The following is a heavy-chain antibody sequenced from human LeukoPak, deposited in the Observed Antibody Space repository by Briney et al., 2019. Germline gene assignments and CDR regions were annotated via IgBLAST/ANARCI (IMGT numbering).Heavy chain of an antibody. Sequence: SETLSLTCTVSGGSIRSYYRGWVRQPAGKGLEWIGRIYTTGTTNYNPSLKSRLTLSVDTSKYQFSLKLTSVGAADTAIYYCARQGYTASYYFLDYWSPGTLVTVSS. CDR1: GGSIRSYY. CDR2: IYTTGTT. CDR3: ARQGYTASYYFLDY. D-gene: IGHD3-10*01. V-gene: IGHV4-4*07. J-gene: IGHJ4*02.